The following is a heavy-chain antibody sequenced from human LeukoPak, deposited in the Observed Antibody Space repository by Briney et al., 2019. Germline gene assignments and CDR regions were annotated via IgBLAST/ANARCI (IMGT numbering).Heavy chain of an antibody. V-gene: IGHV3-48*02. J-gene: IGHJ3*02. CDR3: ARGYSDAFDI. CDR2: ISSRSSTI. CDR1: GFTFSSYD. D-gene: IGHD2-15*01. Sequence: PGRSLRLSCAVSGFTFSSYDMNWVRQAPGKGLEWVSYISSRSSTIYYADSVKGRFTISRDNAKNSLYLQMNSLRDEDTAVYYCARGYSDAFDIWGQGTMVTVSS.